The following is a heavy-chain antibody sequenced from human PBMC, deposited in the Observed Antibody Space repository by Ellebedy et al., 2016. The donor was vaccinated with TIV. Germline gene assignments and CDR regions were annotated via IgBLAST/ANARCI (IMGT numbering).Heavy chain of an antibody. Sequence: GSLRLXCAVYGGSFSGYYWSWIRQPPGKGLEWIGEINHSGSTNYNPSLKSRVTISVDTSKNQFSLKLSSVTAADTAVYYCARGSGYYDFWSGYYGYYYYYMDVWGKGTTVTVSS. J-gene: IGHJ6*03. V-gene: IGHV4-34*01. CDR2: INHSGST. CDR1: GGSFSGYY. D-gene: IGHD3-3*01. CDR3: ARGSGYYDFWSGYYGYYYYYMDV.